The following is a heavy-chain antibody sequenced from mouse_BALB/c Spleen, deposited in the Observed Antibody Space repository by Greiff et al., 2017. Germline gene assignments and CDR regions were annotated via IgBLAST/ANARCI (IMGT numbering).Heavy chain of an antibody. J-gene: IGHJ4*01. CDR1: GFSFTSYG. Sequence: LMESGPGLVAPSQSLSITCTVSGFSFTSYGVHWVRQPPGKGLEWLGVIWAGGSTNYNSALMSRLSISKDNSKSQVFLKMNSLQTDDTAMYYCARRYYDYDADYYAMDYWGQGTSVTVSS. V-gene: IGHV2-9*02. CDR2: IWAGGST. CDR3: ARRYYDYDADYYAMDY. D-gene: IGHD2-4*01.